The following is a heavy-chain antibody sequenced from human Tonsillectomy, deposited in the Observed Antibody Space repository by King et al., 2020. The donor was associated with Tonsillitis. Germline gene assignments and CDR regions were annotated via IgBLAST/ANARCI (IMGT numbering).Heavy chain of an antibody. D-gene: IGHD6-6*01. CDR1: GFTFSTYG. V-gene: IGHV3-30*02. CDR3: AKDWTPFSSSSGYHYGMDV. Sequence: HVQLVESGGGVVQPGGSLRLSCAASGFTFSTYGMHWVRQAPGKGLEWVAFIRYDGSNENYIDSVKGRFTISRDISKNTLYLQMNSLRAEDTAVFYCAKDWTPFSSSSGYHYGMDVWGQGTTVTVSS. CDR2: IRYDGSNE. J-gene: IGHJ6*02.